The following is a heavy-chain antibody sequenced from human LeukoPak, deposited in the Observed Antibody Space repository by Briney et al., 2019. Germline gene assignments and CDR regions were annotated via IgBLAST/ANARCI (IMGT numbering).Heavy chain of an antibody. Sequence: SETLSLTCAVSGGSISSYYWSWIRQPAGKGLEWIGRIYTSGSTNYNPSLKSRVTMSVDTSKNRFSLKLSSVTAADTAVYYCARASDYGEPRDAFDICGQGTMVTVSS. CDR1: GGSISSYY. D-gene: IGHD4-17*01. J-gene: IGHJ3*02. CDR3: ARASDYGEPRDAFDI. V-gene: IGHV4-4*07. CDR2: IYTSGST.